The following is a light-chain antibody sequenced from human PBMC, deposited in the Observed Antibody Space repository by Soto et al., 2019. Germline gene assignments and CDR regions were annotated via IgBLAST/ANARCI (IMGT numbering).Light chain of an antibody. CDR3: NSYTSSSTVV. V-gene: IGLV2-14*03. CDR2: DVS. Sequence: QSALTQPASVSGSPGQSITISCTGTSSDVGFYNYVSWYQQHPAKATKLMIYDVSHRPSGVSNRFSGSKSGNTASLTISGLQSEDEADYYCNSYTSSSTVVFGGGTKLTVL. J-gene: IGLJ2*01. CDR1: SSDVGFYNY.